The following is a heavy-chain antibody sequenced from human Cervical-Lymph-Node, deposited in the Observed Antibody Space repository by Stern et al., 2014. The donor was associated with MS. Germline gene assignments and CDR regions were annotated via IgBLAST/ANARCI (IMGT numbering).Heavy chain of an antibody. CDR2: ISSNGGST. J-gene: IGHJ4*02. CDR3: ARDRSALIAAAGFFDY. V-gene: IGHV3-64*01. D-gene: IGHD6-13*01. CDR1: GFTFSNYA. Sequence: VQLVQSGGGLVQPGGSLRLSCAASGFTFSNYAMHWVRQAPGKGLEYVSSISSNGGSTYYANSVKGRFTIPRDSSKNTLYLQMGSLRAEDMAVYYCARDRSALIAAAGFFDYWGQGTLVTVSS.